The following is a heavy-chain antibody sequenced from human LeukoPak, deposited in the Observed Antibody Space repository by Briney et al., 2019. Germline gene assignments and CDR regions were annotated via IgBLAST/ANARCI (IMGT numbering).Heavy chain of an antibody. V-gene: IGHV1-8*03. CDR3: ARVGLTPDYGTDYYMDV. J-gene: IGHJ6*03. CDR2: MNPNSGNT. Sequence: GASVKVSCKASGYTFTSYDINWVRQATGQGLEWMGWMNPNSGNTGYAQKFQGRVTITRNTSISTAYMELSSLRSEDTAVYYCARVGLTPDYGTDYYMDVWGKGTTVTVSS. CDR1: GYTFTSYD. D-gene: IGHD4/OR15-4a*01.